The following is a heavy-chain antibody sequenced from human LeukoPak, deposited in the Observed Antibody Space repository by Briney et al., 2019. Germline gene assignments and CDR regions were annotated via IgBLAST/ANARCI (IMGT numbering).Heavy chain of an antibody. Sequence: GGSLRLSCAASGFTFSSYSMNWVRQAPGKGLEWVSSISSSSSYIYYADSVKGRFTISRDNSKNTLYLQMNSLRAEDTAVYYCAKALGGLVSYFDYWGQGTLVTVSS. CDR3: AKALGGLVSYFDY. D-gene: IGHD6-19*01. CDR2: ISSSSSYI. CDR1: GFTFSSYS. V-gene: IGHV3-21*04. J-gene: IGHJ4*02.